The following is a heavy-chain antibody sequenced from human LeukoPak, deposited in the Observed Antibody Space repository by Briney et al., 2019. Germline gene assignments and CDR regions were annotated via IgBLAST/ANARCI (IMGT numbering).Heavy chain of an antibody. CDR1: GGSISSNSYY. D-gene: IGHD5/OR15-5a*01. Sequence: SETLSLTCTVSGGSISSNSYYWSWIRQPAGKGLEWIGRIYTSGSTNYNPSLKSRVTISVDTSKNQFSLKLSSVTAADTAVYYCARVYADYWGQGTLVTVSS. CDR3: ARVYADY. CDR2: IYTSGST. J-gene: IGHJ4*02. V-gene: IGHV4-61*02.